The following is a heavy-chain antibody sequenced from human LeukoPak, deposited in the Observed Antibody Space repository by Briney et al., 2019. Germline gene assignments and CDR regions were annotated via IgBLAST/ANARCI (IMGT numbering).Heavy chain of an antibody. CDR3: AKDLYSSSSEALDY. CDR1: GFTFSSYG. J-gene: IGHJ4*02. D-gene: IGHD6-6*01. Sequence: GVSLRLSCAASGFTFSSYGMHWVRQAPGKGLEWVAVIWYDGSNKYYADSVKGRFTISRDNSKNTLYLQMNSLRAEDTAVYYCAKDLYSSSSEALDYWGQGTLVTVSS. CDR2: IWYDGSNK. V-gene: IGHV3-33*06.